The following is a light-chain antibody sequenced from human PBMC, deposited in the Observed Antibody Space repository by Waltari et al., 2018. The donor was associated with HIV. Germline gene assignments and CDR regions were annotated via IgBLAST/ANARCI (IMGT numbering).Light chain of an antibody. V-gene: IGKV1-33*01. J-gene: IGKJ4*01. CDR1: QDISNY. CDR2: DAS. CDR3: QQYDNLLT. Sequence: DIQMTQSPSSLSASVGDRVTITCQASQDISNYLNWYQQKPGKAPKLLIYDASNLETGFPSRFSGSGSGTYFTFTISSLQPEDIATYYCQQYDNLLTFGGGTKVEIK.